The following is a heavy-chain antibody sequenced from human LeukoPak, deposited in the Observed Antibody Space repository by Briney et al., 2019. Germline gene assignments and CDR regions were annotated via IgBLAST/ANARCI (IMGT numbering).Heavy chain of an antibody. CDR2: IKQDGSEK. J-gene: IGHJ4*02. CDR3: ARVGGSYYIDY. V-gene: IGHV3-7*01. D-gene: IGHD1-26*01. CDR1: GFTFSSYW. Sequence: GGSLRLSCAASGFTFSSYWMSWVRQAPGEGLEWVANIKQDGSEKYYVDSVKGRFTISGDNAKNSLYLQMNSLRAEDTAVYYCARVGGSYYIDYWGQGTLVTVSS.